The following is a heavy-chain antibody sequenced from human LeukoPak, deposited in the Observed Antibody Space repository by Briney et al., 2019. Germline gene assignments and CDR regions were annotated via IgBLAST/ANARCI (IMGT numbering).Heavy chain of an antibody. CDR2: IIPIFDTT. V-gene: IGHV1-69*05. Sequence: SVKVSCKASGGTFSNHAISWVRQAPGQGLEWMGGIIPIFDTTNYAQKFQGRVTITTDESTSTAYMDLNSLKSEDTAVYYCVRGGDCTSTYCQVDYWGQGTLVTVSS. CDR1: GGTFSNHA. CDR3: VRGGDCTSTYCQVDY. D-gene: IGHD2-2*01. J-gene: IGHJ4*02.